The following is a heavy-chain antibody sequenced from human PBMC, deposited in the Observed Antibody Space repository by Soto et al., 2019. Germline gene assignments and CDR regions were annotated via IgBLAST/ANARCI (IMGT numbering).Heavy chain of an antibody. CDR3: THRRRDLGYGMAA. Sequence: QITLKESGPTLVKPTQTLTLTCTFSGFSLSTSGVAVGWIRQTPGKALEWLALIYWDDDKRYSPSLKSNLTTTKDTAKHQVVLTMTNIDPVATASYYCTHRRRDLGYGMAAWGHGTTVSVSS. CDR1: GFSLSTSGVA. D-gene: IGHD3-16*01. CDR2: IYWDDDK. V-gene: IGHV2-5*02. J-gene: IGHJ6*02.